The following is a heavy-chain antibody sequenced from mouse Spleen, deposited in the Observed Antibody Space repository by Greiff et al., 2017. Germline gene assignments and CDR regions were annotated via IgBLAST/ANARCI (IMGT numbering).Heavy chain of an antibody. CDR1: GYAFSSSW. J-gene: IGHJ4*01. D-gene: IGHD2-4*01. CDR3: ARSITTRNAMDY. Sequence: VQLVESGPELVKPGASVKISCKASGYAFSSSWMNWVKQRPGKGLEWIGRIYPGDGDTNYNGKFKGKATLTADKSSSTAYMQLSSLTSEDSAVYFCARSITTRNAMDYWGQGTSVTVSS. CDR2: IYPGDGDT. V-gene: IGHV1-82*01.